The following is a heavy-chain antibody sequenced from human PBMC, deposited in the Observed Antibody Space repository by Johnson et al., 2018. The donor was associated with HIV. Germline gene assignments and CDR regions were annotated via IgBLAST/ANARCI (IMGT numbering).Heavy chain of an antibody. CDR2: ISYDGDNK. D-gene: IGHD1-7*01. J-gene: IGHJ3*02. Sequence: VQLVESGGGVVQPGTSLRLSCAASGFTFSSYTMHWVRQAPGKGLEWVAVISYDGDNKYFADSVKGRFTISRDNSKNTLYLQMNSLRAEDTAVYYCARNQGRRNYYDAFDIWGQGTMVTVSS. V-gene: IGHV3-30-3*01. CDR3: ARNQGRRNYYDAFDI. CDR1: GFTFSSYT.